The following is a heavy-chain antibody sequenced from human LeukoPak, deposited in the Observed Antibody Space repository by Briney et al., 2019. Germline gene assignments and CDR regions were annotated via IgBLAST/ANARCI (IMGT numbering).Heavy chain of an antibody. D-gene: IGHD5-18*01. CDR2: MNPNSGNT. CDR3: IRWIQLEGGDY. V-gene: IGHV1-8*01. J-gene: IGHJ4*02. CDR1: GYTFTSYD. Sequence: GASVKVSCKASGYTFTSYDINRVRQATGQGLEWMGWMNPNSGNTGYAQKFQGRVTMTRNTSISTAYMELSSLRSEDTAVYYCIRWIQLEGGDYWGQGTLVTVSS.